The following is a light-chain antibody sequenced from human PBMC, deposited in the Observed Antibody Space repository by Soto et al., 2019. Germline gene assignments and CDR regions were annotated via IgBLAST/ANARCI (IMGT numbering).Light chain of an antibody. Sequence: EIVLTQSPGTLSLSPGERATVSCRASQSVSSSYLAWYQQKPGQAPGLLIHGASTSATGIPDRFSGSGSGTDFTLTISRLEPEDFGVYYCQQYGGSPMYTFGQGTKLEIK. V-gene: IGKV3-20*01. CDR1: QSVSSSY. CDR2: GAS. J-gene: IGKJ2*01. CDR3: QQYGGSPMYT.